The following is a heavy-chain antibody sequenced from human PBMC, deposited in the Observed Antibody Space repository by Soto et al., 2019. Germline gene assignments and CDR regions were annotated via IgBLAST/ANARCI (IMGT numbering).Heavy chain of an antibody. Sequence: QLQLQESGPGLVKPSETLSLTCTVSGGSISSSSYYWGWIRQPPGKGLEWIGSIYYSGSTYYNPSLKSRVTISVDTSKNQFSLKLSSVTAADTAVYYCARLRPHYYGSGSRATFDYWGQGTLVTVSS. CDR1: GGSISSSSYY. CDR2: IYYSGST. J-gene: IGHJ4*02. D-gene: IGHD3-10*01. V-gene: IGHV4-39*01. CDR3: ARLRPHYYGSGSRATFDY.